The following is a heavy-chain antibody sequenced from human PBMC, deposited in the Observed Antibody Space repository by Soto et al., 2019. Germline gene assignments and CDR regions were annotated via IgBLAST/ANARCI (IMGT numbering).Heavy chain of an antibody. CDR3: ARDRGSAGSYQYYYYYYGMDV. J-gene: IGHJ6*02. Sequence: GGSLRLSCAASGFTFSSYAMHWVRQAPGKGLEWVAVISYDGSNKYYADSVKGRFTISRDNSKNTLYLQMNSLRAEDTAVYYCARDRGSAGSYQYYYYYYGMDVWGQGTTVTVSS. CDR1: GFTFSSYA. CDR2: ISYDGSNK. D-gene: IGHD1-26*01. V-gene: IGHV3-30-3*01.